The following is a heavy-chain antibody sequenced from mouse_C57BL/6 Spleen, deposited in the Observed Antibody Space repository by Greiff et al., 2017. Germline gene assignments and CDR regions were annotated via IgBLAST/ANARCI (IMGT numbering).Heavy chain of an antibody. Sequence: QVQLQQSGAELVKPGASVKVSCKASCYTFTDYSMHWVKQRPGQSLEWIGRIHPYTGGTSYNQKFKGKATLTVDKSSSPAYMQLSSLTSEDSAVYYCSPRGYDYDGFMDYWGQGTSVTVSS. CDR3: SPRGYDYDGFMDY. D-gene: IGHD2-4*01. CDR1: CYTFTDYS. V-gene: IGHV1-74*01. CDR2: IHPYTGGT. J-gene: IGHJ4*01.